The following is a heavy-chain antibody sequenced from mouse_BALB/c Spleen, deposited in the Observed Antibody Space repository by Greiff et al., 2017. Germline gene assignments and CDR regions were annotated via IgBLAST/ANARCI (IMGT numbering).Heavy chain of an antibody. V-gene: IGHV1-69*01. D-gene: IGHD1-1*01. CDR3: ARRDYYGSRGFDY. J-gene: IGHJ2*01. CDR1: GYTFTDYW. CDR2: IDTSDSYT. Sequence: QVQLQQSGAELVMPGASVKMSCKASGYTFTDYWMHWVQQRPGQGLEWIGAIDTSDSYTSYNQKFKGKATLTVDESSSTAYMQLSSLTSEDSAVYYCARRDYYGSRGFDYWGQGTTLTVSA.